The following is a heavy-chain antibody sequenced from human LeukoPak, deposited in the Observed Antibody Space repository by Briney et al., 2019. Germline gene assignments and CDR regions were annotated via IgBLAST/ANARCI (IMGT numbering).Heavy chain of an antibody. J-gene: IGHJ4*02. D-gene: IGHD4-17*01. CDR1: GFTFSSYS. V-gene: IGHV3-21*01. CDR3: ARLPTVTTYGY. CDR2: ISSSSSYI. Sequence: GGSLRLSCAASGFTFSSYSMNWVRQAPGKGLEWVSSISSSSSYIYYADSVKGRFTISRDNAKNSLYLQMNSLRAEDTAVYYCARLPTVTTYGYWGQGTLVTVSS.